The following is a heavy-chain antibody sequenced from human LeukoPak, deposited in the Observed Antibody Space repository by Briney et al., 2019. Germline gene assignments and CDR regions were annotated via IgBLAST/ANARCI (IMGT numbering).Heavy chain of an antibody. J-gene: IGHJ4*02. V-gene: IGHV3-23*01. CDR3: AKVRRELLGGFDY. CDR2: ISGSGGST. D-gene: IGHD1-26*01. CDR1: GFTFSSYW. Sequence: PGGSLRLSCAASGFTFSSYWMHWVRQAPGKGLEWVSAISGSGGSTYYADSVKGRFTISRDNSKNTLYLQMNSLRAEDTAVYYCAKVRRELLGGFDYWGQGTLVTVSS.